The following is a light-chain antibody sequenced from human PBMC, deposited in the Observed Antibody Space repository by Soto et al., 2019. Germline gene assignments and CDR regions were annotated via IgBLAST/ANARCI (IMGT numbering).Light chain of an antibody. CDR3: QQANSFPPFS. J-gene: IGKJ3*01. V-gene: IGKV1D-12*01. Sequence: DIQMTQSPSSVSASVGDRVTITCRASQGISSWLAWYQQKPGKAPKLLIYAASSLQSGDPSRFSDNDSGTDFTLTNNRLHPEDFATYYCQQANSFPPFSFGPGTKVDIK. CDR2: AAS. CDR1: QGISSW.